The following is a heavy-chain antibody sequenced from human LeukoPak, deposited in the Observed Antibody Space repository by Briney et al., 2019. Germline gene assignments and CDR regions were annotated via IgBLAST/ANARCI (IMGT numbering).Heavy chain of an antibody. J-gene: IGHJ4*02. D-gene: IGHD3-3*01. CDR1: GYSFTSYW. Sequence: GESLQISCKGSGYSFTSYWIGWVCPMPGKGLEWMGIIYPGDSDTRYSPSFQGQVTISADKSISTAYLQWSSLKASDTAMYYCARLGLDGYDFWSGYSYYFDYWGQGTLVTVSS. V-gene: IGHV5-51*01. CDR3: ARLGLDGYDFWSGYSYYFDY. CDR2: IYPGDSDT.